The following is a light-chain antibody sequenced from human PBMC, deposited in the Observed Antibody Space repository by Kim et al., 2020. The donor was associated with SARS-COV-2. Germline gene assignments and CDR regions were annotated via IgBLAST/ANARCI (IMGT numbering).Light chain of an antibody. J-gene: IGKJ1*01. V-gene: IGKV3-20*01. CDR1: PTVRSRY. Sequence: LSPGERTTLSSRASPTVRSRYFARYQQKPGQATSLLIYGASSRATGIPDRFSGSGSETDFTLTISGLEPEDFAVYYSQQYGTSQTFGQGTKVDIK. CDR3: QQYGTSQT. CDR2: GAS.